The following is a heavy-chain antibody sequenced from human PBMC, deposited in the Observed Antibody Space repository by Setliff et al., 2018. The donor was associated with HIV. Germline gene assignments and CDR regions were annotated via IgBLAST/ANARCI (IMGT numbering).Heavy chain of an antibody. J-gene: IGHJ4*02. CDR2: IFSSGST. CDR1: GGSISSGSYY. Sequence: LSLTCTVSGGSISSGSYYWSWIRQPAGKGLEWIGRIFSSGSTSYNPSLKSRVTMSVDTSKNQFSLNLSSVTAADTAVYYCARDRSSGGYTYGLIDYWGQGRLVTVS. V-gene: IGHV4-61*02. CDR3: ARDRSSGGYTYGLIDY. D-gene: IGHD5-18*01.